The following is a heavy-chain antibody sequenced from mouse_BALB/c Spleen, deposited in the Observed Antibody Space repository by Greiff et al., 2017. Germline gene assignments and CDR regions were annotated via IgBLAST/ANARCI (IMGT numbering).Heavy chain of an antibody. D-gene: IGHD1-1*01. V-gene: IGHV14-3*02. CDR1: GFNIKDTY. J-gene: IGHJ1*01. CDR2: IDPANGNT. CDR3: APYYYGSSHFDV. Sequence: VQLQQSGAELVKPGASVKLSCTASGFNIKDTYMHWVKQRPEQGLEWIGRIDPANGNTKYDPKFQGKATITADTSSNTAYLQLSSLTSEDTAVYYCAPYYYGSSHFDVWGAGTTVTVSS.